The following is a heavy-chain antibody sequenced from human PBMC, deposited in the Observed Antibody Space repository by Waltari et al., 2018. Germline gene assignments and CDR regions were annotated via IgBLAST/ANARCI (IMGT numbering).Heavy chain of an antibody. V-gene: IGHV3-7*03. D-gene: IGHD3-10*01. CDR1: GFTFRNYW. CDR3: ARDTYGTGNYYTKLDY. J-gene: IGHJ4*02. CDR2: IQNDGSEK. Sequence: EVLLVESGGGLVQPGGSLRLSCAGSGFTFRNYWMTWVRQAPGKGLEWVANIQNDGSEKNDVDSVKGRFTISRDNAKNSLYLQMNSLRAEDTAVYYCARDTYGTGNYYTKLDYWGLGTLVTVSS.